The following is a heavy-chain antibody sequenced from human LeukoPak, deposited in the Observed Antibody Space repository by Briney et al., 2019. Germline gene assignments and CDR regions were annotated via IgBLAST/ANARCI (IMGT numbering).Heavy chain of an antibody. V-gene: IGHV4-31*11. Sequence: PSETLSLTCAVSGGSISSGGYYWSWIRQHPGKGLEWIGYIYYSGSTYYNPSLKSRVTISVDTSKNQFSLKLSSVTAADTAVYYCARGYSGYDRVRSRFFDYWGQGTLVTVSS. J-gene: IGHJ4*02. D-gene: IGHD5-12*01. CDR1: GGSISSGGYY. CDR2: IYYSGST. CDR3: ARGYSGYDRVRSRFFDY.